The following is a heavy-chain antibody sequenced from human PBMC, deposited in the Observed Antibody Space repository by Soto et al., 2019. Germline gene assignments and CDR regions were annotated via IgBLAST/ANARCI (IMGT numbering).Heavy chain of an antibody. CDR2: INSDGSST. V-gene: IGHV3-74*01. Sequence: EVQLVESGGGLVQPGGSLRLSCAASGFTFSSYWMHWVRQAPGKGLVWVSRINSDGSSTNYADSVKGRFTISRDNSKNTMYLQMNSLRVEDTAVYYCTRGRWELLGGDHWGQGTLVTVSS. CDR1: GFTFSSYW. D-gene: IGHD2-15*01. J-gene: IGHJ4*02. CDR3: TRGRWELLGGDH.